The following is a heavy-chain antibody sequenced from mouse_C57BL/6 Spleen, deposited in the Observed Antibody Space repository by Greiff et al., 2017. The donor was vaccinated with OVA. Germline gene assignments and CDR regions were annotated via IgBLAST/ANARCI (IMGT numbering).Heavy chain of an antibody. Sequence: VQLQQSGAELVRPGASVTLSCKASGYTFTDYEMHWVKQTPVHGLEWIGAIDPETGGTAYNQKFKGKAILTADKSSSTAYMELRSLTSEDSAVYYCTRDYDYDDGAWFAYWGQGTLVTVSA. CDR3: TRDYDYDDGAWFAY. V-gene: IGHV1-15*01. CDR1: GYTFTDYE. J-gene: IGHJ3*01. D-gene: IGHD2-4*01. CDR2: IDPETGGT.